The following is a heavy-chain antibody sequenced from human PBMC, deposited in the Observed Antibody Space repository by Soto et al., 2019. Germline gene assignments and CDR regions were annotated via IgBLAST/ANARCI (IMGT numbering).Heavy chain of an antibody. Sequence: SETLSLTCAVYGGSFSGYYWSWIRQPPGKGLEWIGEINHSGSTNYNPSLKSRVTISVDTSKNQFSLKLSSVTAADTAVYYGARVRSSSWSFYGMDVWGQGTTVTVSS. CDR1: GGSFSGYY. J-gene: IGHJ6*02. V-gene: IGHV4-34*01. D-gene: IGHD6-13*01. CDR3: ARVRSSSWSFYGMDV. CDR2: INHSGST.